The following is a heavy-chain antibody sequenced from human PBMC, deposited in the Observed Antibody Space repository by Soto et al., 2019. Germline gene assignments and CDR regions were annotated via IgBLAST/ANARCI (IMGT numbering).Heavy chain of an antibody. D-gene: IGHD3-10*01. V-gene: IGHV3-33*01. CDR3: ARDSWTYYYGSGSPKYFDY. CDR1: GFTFSSYG. J-gene: IGHJ4*02. Sequence: QVQLVESGGGVVQPGRSLRLSCAASGFTFSSYGMHWVRQAPGKGLEWVAVIWYDGSNKYYEDSVKGRFTISRDNSKNTLYLQMNSLRAEYTAVYYCARDSWTYYYGSGSPKYFDYWGQGTLVTVSS. CDR2: IWYDGSNK.